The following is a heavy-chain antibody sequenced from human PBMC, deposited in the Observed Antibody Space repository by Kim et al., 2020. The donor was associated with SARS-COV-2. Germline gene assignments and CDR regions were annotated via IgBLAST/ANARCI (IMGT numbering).Heavy chain of an antibody. Sequence: GGSLRLSCAASGFIFSGSEMHWVRQASGKGLEWVGRIANKAHSYATTYAASLKGRSIISRDDSQDTAYLQLYSLKTEDTAVYYCVSVTTSYFDYWGQGTLVTVSS. J-gene: IGHJ4*02. CDR1: GFIFSGSE. CDR2: IANKAHSYAT. V-gene: IGHV3-73*01. CDR3: VSVTTSYFDY.